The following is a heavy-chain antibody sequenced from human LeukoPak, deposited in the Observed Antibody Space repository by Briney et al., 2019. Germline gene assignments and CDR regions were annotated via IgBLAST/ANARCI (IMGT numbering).Heavy chain of an antibody. CDR1: GASINSYW. J-gene: IGHJ2*01. CDR2: IYYSGST. CDR3: ARQLAAAGSYYWYFDL. Sequence: SETLSLTCSVSGASINSYWWSWIRQPPGKGLEWIGYIYYSGSTNYNPSLKSRVTISVDTSKNQFSLKLSSVTAADTAVYYCARQLAAAGSYYWYFDLWGRGTLVTVSS. D-gene: IGHD6-13*01. V-gene: IGHV4-59*08.